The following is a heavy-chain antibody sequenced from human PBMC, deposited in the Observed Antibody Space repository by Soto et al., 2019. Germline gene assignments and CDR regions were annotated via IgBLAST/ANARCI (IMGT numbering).Heavy chain of an antibody. J-gene: IGHJ6*03. CDR2: ISSSSGYI. V-gene: IGHV3-21*04. D-gene: IGHD3-9*01. CDR1: GFTLSTYR. Sequence: EVQLVESGGGLVKPGGSLRLSCAASGFTLSTYRMSWVRQAPGKALEWASSISSSSGYIYYADSVKGRFTISRDNAKNSLDLQMNSLRAEDTAVYYCARDQGEYDIMTERYFYYMDVWGKGTTVTISS. CDR3: ARDQGEYDIMTERYFYYMDV.